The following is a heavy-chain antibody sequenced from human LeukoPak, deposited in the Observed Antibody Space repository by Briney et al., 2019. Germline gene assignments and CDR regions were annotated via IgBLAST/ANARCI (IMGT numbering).Heavy chain of an antibody. V-gene: IGHV1-2*02. CDR1: GYTFTGHY. CDR2: INSNSGGT. CDR3: ARVSTYGCSSTTCLVFDI. D-gene: IGHD2-2*01. Sequence: ASVKVSCKASGYTFTGHYIHWVRQAPGQGLEWMGWINSNSGGTNYAQKFQGRVTITRDTSVSTAYMEVSRLTSDDTAVYYCARVSTYGCSSTTCLVFDIWGQGTMVTVSS. J-gene: IGHJ3*02.